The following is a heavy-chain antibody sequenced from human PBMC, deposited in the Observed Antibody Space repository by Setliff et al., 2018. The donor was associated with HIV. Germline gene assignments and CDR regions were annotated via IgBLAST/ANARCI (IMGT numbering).Heavy chain of an antibody. CDR3: ARVIVVAATARLDP. CDR2: VNHSGSS. J-gene: IGHJ5*02. D-gene: IGHD2-15*01. V-gene: IGHV4-34*01. CDR1: GESFSGYY. Sequence: SETLSLTCAVYGESFSGYYWSWIRQPPGKGLEWIGEVNHSGSSSYNPSLKSRVNILVDTSKNQFSLKRSSVTAADTAVYYCARVIVVAATARLDPWGQGTLVTVSS.